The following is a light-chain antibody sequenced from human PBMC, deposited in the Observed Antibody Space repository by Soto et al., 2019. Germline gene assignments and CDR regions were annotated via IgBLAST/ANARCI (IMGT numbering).Light chain of an antibody. CDR3: AAWDDSLNGPV. V-gene: IGLV1-44*01. Sequence: QSVLTQPPSASGTPGQRVTISCSGSNSNIESNTVNWYHHFPGTAPKLLIYSDSQRPSGVPDRFPGSKSGTSASLAISGLQSDDEADYYCAAWDDSLNGPVFGGGTKLTVL. CDR2: SDS. J-gene: IGLJ3*02. CDR1: NSNIESNT.